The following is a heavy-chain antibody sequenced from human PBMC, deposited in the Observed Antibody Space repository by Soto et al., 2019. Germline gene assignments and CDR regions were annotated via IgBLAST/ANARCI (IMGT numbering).Heavy chain of an antibody. V-gene: IGHV3-48*01. CDR2: ISSSSSTI. D-gene: IGHD4-17*01. CDR3: ARSLTTVTTYAFDI. Sequence: GGSLRLSCAAPGFTFSSYSMNWVRQAPGKGLEWVSYISSSSSTIYYADSVKGRFTISRDNAKNSLYLQMNSLRAEDTAVYYCARSLTTVTTYAFDIWPRDNGHRLL. CDR1: GFTFSSYS. J-gene: IGHJ3*02.